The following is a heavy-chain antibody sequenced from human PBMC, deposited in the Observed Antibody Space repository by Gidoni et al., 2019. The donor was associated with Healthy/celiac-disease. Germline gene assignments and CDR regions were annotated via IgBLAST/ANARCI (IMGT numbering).Heavy chain of an antibody. Sequence: EVQLVASGVGLVKPGRSLRLSCTASGFTFGDYAMSWFRQAPGKGLEWVGFIRSKAYGGTTEYDASVKGRFTISRDDSKSIAYLQMNSLKTEDTAVYYCTRERDPSITMVRGVIRPPFDYWGQGTLVTVSS. D-gene: IGHD3-10*01. J-gene: IGHJ4*02. V-gene: IGHV3-49*05. CDR3: TRERDPSITMVRGVIRPPFDY. CDR1: GFTFGDYA. CDR2: IRSKAYGGTT.